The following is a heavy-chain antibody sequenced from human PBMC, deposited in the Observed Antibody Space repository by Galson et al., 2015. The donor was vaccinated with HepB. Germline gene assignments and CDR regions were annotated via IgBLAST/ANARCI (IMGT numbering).Heavy chain of an antibody. CDR2: MNPNSGNT. J-gene: IGHJ6*03. Sequence: SVKVSCKASGYTFTSYDINWVRQATGQGLEWMGWMNPNSGNTGYAQKFQGRVTMTRNTSISTAYMELSSLRSEDTAVYYCARGAPVTWEAAGNYYYYYMDVWGKGTTVTVSS. V-gene: IGHV1-8*01. CDR1: GYTFTSYD. D-gene: IGHD6-13*01. CDR3: ARGAPVTWEAAGNYYYYYMDV.